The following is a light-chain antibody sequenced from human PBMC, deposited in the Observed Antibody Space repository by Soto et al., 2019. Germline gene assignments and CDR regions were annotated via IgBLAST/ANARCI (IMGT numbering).Light chain of an antibody. CDR3: QQYNSAWT. J-gene: IGKJ1*01. CDR1: QSVSSW. V-gene: IGKV1-5*03. CDR2: TAS. Sequence: IEMSQSPSTLSSSVGDRVTITSRASQSVSSWLAWYQQKPGKAPNILIYTASSLESGVPSRFSGSASGTEFTLTISSLQPDDFATYYCQQYNSAWTFGQGTKVDIK.